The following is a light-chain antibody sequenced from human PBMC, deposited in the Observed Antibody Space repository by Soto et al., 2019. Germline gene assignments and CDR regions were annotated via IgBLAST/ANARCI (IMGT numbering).Light chain of an antibody. CDR1: SGSVSTSYY. J-gene: IGLJ3*02. CDR2: STS. V-gene: IGLV8-61*01. CDR3: VLYMGSGISV. Sequence: QTVVTQEPSFSVSPGGTVTLTCGLSSGSVSTSYYPSWYQQTPGQAPRTLIYSTSTRSSGVPDRFSGSILGNKAALTITGAQADDESDYYCVLYMGSGISVFGGGPKLTVL.